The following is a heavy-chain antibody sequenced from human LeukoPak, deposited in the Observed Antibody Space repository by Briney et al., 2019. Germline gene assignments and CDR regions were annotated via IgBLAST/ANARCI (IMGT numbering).Heavy chain of an antibody. CDR2: FDPEDGET. CDR3: ATGAEVSSGWYYNYYYGMDV. V-gene: IGHV1-24*01. Sequence: ASVKVSCKVSGYTLTELSMHWVRQAPGKGLEWMGSFDPEDGETIYAQKFQGRVTMTEDTSTDTAYMELSSLRSEDTAVYYCATGAEVSSGWYYNYYYGMDVWGQGTTVTVSS. CDR1: GYTLTELS. D-gene: IGHD6-19*01. J-gene: IGHJ6*02.